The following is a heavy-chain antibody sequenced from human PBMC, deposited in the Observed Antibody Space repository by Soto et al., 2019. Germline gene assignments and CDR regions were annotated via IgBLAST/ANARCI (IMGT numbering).Heavy chain of an antibody. Sequence: KVSCKASGGTFSSYAISWVRQAPGQGLERVGGIIPIFGTANDAQKFQGRVTITADESTSTAYMELSTLRSEDTAVYYCARRANSDVLRFLEFPYYYYYGMDVWGQGTTVTVSS. V-gene: IGHV1-69*01. CDR1: GGTFSSYA. CDR2: IIPIFGTA. D-gene: IGHD3-3*01. J-gene: IGHJ6*02. CDR3: ARRANSDVLRFLEFPYYYYYGMDV.